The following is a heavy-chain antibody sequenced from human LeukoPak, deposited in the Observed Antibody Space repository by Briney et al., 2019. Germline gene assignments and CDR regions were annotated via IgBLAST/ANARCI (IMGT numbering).Heavy chain of an antibody. V-gene: IGHV3-33*01. CDR2: IWYDGSNK. CDR1: GFTFSSYG. CDR3: ARDYRDGYNSMYYFDY. Sequence: PGRSLRLSCAASGFTFSSYGKHWVRQAPGKGLEWVAVIWYDGSNKYYADSVKGRFTISRDNSKNTLYLQMNSLRAEDTAVYYCARDYRDGYNSMYYFDYWGQGTLVTVSS. J-gene: IGHJ4*02. D-gene: IGHD5-24*01.